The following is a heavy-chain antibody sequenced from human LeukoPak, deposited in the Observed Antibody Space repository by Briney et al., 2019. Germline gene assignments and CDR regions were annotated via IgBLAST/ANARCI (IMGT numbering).Heavy chain of an antibody. CDR1: GFTFSSYG. CDR3: AKDLEQQLEEYYFDY. V-gene: IGHV3-30*02. D-gene: IGHD6-13*01. Sequence: GGSLRLSCAASGFTFSSYGIHWVRQAPGKGLEWVAFIRHDGSNKYYADSVKGRFTISRDNSKNTLYLQMNSLRAEDTAVYYCAKDLEQQLEEYYFDYWGQGTLVTVSS. J-gene: IGHJ4*02. CDR2: IRHDGSNK.